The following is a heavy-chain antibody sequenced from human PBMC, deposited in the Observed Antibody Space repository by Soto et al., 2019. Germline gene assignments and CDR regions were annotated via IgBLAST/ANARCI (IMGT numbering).Heavy chain of an antibody. CDR3: ARMYNNGTRDRSGYYYYGTDV. CDR2: INAGNGNT. Sequence: GASVKVSCKASGYTFTSYAMHWVRQAPGQRLEWMGWINAGNGNTKYSQKFQGRVTITRDTSASTAYMELSSLRSEDTAVYYCARMYNNGTRDRSGYYYYGTDVWGQGTTVTVSS. J-gene: IGHJ6*02. V-gene: IGHV1-3*01. D-gene: IGHD3-22*01. CDR1: GYTFTSYA.